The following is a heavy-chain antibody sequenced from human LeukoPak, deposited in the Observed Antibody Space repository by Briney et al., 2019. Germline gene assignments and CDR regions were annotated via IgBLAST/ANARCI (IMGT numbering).Heavy chain of an antibody. J-gene: IGHJ6*04. CDR3: ARGYSVDTAMPGDV. CDR2: IYYSGST. D-gene: IGHD5-18*01. V-gene: IGHV4-39*07. CDR1: GGSISSSSYY. Sequence: SETLSLTCTVSGGSISSSSYYWGWIRQPPGKGLEWIGSIYYSGSTNYNPSLKNRVTMSVDTSKNQVSLKLSSVTAADTAVYYCARGYSVDTAMPGDVWGKGTTVTVSS.